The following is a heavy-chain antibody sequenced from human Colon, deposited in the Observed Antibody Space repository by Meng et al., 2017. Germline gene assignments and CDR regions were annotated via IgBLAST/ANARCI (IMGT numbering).Heavy chain of an antibody. D-gene: IGHD3-3*01. Sequence: QGPLVQSGGEGKKPGASVKVSCKTSEYTFTSYDIEWVRQATGQGLEWMGWMNPNTGKTGYAQKFQGRVTMTRNTSISTAYMELGSLSAEDTAVYFCARVSGFGQNFIRFWGQGTLVTVSS. CDR3: ARVSGFGQNFIRF. CDR1: EYTFTSYD. J-gene: IGHJ4*02. CDR2: MNPNTGKT. V-gene: IGHV1-8*01.